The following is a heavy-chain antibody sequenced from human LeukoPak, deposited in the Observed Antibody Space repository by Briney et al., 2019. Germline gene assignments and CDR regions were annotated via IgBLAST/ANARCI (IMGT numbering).Heavy chain of an antibody. CDR1: GFTFRSYG. Sequence: GGPQTLSCTASGFTFRSYGMHWARRAPGKGREGVAVISCDGSNKYYADSVKGRFTISRDNSKNTLYLQMNRLRAEDTAVYYCAKVRGDSSGYYYLGTDDAFDIWAQGTMVTVST. V-gene: IGHV3-30*18. CDR3: AKVRGDSSGYYYLGTDDAFDI. D-gene: IGHD3-22*01. J-gene: IGHJ3*02. CDR2: ISCDGSNK.